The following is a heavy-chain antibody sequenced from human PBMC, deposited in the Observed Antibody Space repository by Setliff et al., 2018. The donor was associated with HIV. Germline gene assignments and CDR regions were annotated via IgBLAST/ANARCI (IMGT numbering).Heavy chain of an antibody. J-gene: IGHJ4*02. V-gene: IGHV4-59*11. CDR1: AASIRSHY. CDR2: FYYTGST. Sequence: SETLSLTCTVSAASIRSHYWSWIRQSPGKGLEWIANFYYTGSTDYNPSFKSRVTISLDKSNNQISLNLSSATAADTAVYYCARHTVFVRYFDHWGQGMLVTVSS. D-gene: IGHD2-2*02. CDR3: ARHTVFVRYFDH.